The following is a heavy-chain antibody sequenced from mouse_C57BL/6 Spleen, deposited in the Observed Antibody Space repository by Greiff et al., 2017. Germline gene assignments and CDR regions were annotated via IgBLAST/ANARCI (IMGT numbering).Heavy chain of an antibody. Sequence: QVQLQQPGAELVQPGASVKLSCKASGYTFTSYWMHWVKQRPGQGLEWIGMIHPNSGSTNYNEKFKSKATLTVDKTSSTAYMQLSSLTSEDAAVYYCARRDYGSSLYYFDYWGQGTTLTVSS. CDR2: IHPNSGST. V-gene: IGHV1-64*01. D-gene: IGHD1-1*01. CDR1: GYTFTSYW. J-gene: IGHJ2*01. CDR3: ARRDYGSSLYYFDY.